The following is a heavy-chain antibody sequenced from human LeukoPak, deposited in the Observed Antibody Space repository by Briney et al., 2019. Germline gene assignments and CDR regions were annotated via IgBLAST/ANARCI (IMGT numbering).Heavy chain of an antibody. Sequence: PSETLSLTCTVSGGSISTSNYYWGWIRQPPGKGLEWIGNIFYSGSTYYSPSLKSRVTISLDTSKNQFSLKLSSVTAADTAVYYCARFVGGSYYVDYWGQGTLVTVSS. V-gene: IGHV4-39*07. J-gene: IGHJ4*02. CDR2: IFYSGST. CDR3: ARFVGGSYYVDY. D-gene: IGHD1-26*01. CDR1: GGSISTSNYY.